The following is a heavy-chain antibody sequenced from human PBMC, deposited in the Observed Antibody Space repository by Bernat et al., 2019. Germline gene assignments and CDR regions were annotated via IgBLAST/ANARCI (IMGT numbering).Heavy chain of an antibody. Sequence: QVQLQQWGAGLLKPSETLSLTCAVYGGSFSGYYWSWIRQPPGKGLEWIGEINHSGSTNYNPPLKSRVTISVDTSNNQFSLKLSSVTAAGTAVYYCARAPAGVADFDWLLYDSWFDPWGQGTLVTVSS. J-gene: IGHJ5*02. D-gene: IGHD3-9*01. CDR1: GGSFSGYY. CDR3: ARAPAGVADFDWLLYDSWFDP. CDR2: INHSGST. V-gene: IGHV4-34*01.